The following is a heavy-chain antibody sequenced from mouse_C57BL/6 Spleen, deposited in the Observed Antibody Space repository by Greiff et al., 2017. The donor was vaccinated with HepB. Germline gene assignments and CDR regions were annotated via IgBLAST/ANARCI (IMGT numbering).Heavy chain of an antibody. V-gene: IGHV1-69*01. CDR1: GYTFTSYW. D-gene: IGHD4-1*01. CDR3: ARETGPHGYFDV. Sequence: QVQLQQPGAELVMPGASVKLSCKASGYTFTSYWMHWVKQRPGQGLEWIGEIDPSDSYTNYNQKFKGKSTLTVDKSSSTAYMQLSSLTSEDSAVYYCARETGPHGYFDVWGTGTTVTVSS. CDR2: IDPSDSYT. J-gene: IGHJ1*03.